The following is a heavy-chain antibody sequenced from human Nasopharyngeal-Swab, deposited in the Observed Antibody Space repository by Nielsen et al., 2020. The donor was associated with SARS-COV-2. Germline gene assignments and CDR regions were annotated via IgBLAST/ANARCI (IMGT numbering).Heavy chain of an antibody. CDR1: GYSFTSYW. D-gene: IGHD3-22*01. J-gene: IGHJ3*02. V-gene: IGHV5-51*01. CDR3: ARRWYYYDSSGPWGAFDI. Sequence: GESLKISCKGSGYSFTSYWISWVRQMPGKGLEWMGIIYPGDSDTRYSPSFQGQVTISADKSISTAYLQWSSLKASDTAMYYCARRWYYYDSSGPWGAFDIWGQGTMVTVSS. CDR2: IYPGDSDT.